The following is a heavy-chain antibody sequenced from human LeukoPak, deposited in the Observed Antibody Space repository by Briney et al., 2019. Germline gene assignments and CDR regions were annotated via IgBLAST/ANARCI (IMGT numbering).Heavy chain of an antibody. CDR3: ARAASRYYDSSALAY. J-gene: IGHJ4*02. V-gene: IGHV1-69*06. Sequence: SVKVSCKASGGAFSSYAISWVRQAPGQGLEWMGRVIPIFGTANYAQKFQGRVTITADKSTSTAYMELSSLRSEDTAVYYCARAASRYYDSSALAYWGQGTLVTVSS. CDR1: GGAFSSYA. D-gene: IGHD3-22*01. CDR2: VIPIFGTA.